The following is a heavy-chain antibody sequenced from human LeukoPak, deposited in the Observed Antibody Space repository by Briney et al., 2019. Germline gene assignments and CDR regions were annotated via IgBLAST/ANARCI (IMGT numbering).Heavy chain of an antibody. CDR1: GFTFNDHA. D-gene: IGHD2-15*01. J-gene: IGHJ4*02. V-gene: IGHV3-23*01. CDR3: AKDKDTPATAQPQRGYFES. CDR2: ISGSGGNT. Sequence: GGSLRLSCAASGFTFNDHAMSWVRQAPGRGLEWVSAISGSGGNTYYADSVEGRFTISRDNSKNTLDLQMNSLRVEDTAVYFCAKDKDTPATAQPQRGYFESWGQGTLVTVSS.